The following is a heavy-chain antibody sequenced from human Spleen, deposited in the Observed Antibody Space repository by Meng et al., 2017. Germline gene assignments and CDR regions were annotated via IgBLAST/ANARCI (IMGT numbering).Heavy chain of an antibody. Sequence: GESLKISCAASGFTFSSYVMHWVRQAPGKGLAWVAVIWYDGSNKYYADSVKGRFTISRDNSKNTVYLQMNSLRAEDTAVYYCARDYWSAVVVPAAIPDGMDVWGQGTTVTVSS. CDR2: IWYDGSNK. CDR1: GFTFSSYV. V-gene: IGHV3-33*01. CDR3: ARDYWSAVVVPAAIPDGMDV. D-gene: IGHD2-2*01. J-gene: IGHJ6*02.